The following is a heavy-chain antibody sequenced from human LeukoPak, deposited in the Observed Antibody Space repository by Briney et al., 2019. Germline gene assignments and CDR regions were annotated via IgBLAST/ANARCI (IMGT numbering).Heavy chain of an antibody. CDR2: IYTSGST. CDR1: GGSISSGSYY. D-gene: IGHD3-10*01. CDR3: ARVSPITMVRGVITEPPDY. J-gene: IGHJ4*02. V-gene: IGHV4-61*02. Sequence: SQTLSLTCTVSGGSISSGSYYWSWIRQPAGKGLEWIGRIYTSGSTNYNPSLKSRVTISVDTSKNQFSLKLSSVTAADTAVYYCARVSPITMVRGVITEPPDYWGQGTLVTVSS.